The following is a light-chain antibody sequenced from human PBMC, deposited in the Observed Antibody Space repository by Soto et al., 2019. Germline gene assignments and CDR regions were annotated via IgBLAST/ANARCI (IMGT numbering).Light chain of an antibody. V-gene: IGKV3-20*01. J-gene: IGKJ1*01. CDR3: QQYGSSGT. Sequence: EVVLTQSPGTLSLAPGERATLSCRASQSVSNNYLAWYQQNPGQAPRLLIYGASNRATGIPDRFSGSGSGTDFTLTISRLEPEDFAVYYCQQYGSSGTFGQGTKVDIK. CDR1: QSVSNNY. CDR2: GAS.